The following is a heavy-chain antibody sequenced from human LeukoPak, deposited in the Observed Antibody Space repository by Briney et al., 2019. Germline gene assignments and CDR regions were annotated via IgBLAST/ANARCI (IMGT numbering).Heavy chain of an antibody. CDR1: GFTFSSYW. J-gene: IGHJ3*02. CDR3: ARDGLPAARDI. Sequence: PGGSLRLSCAASGFTFSSYWIHWVRQAPGKGLVWVSRINTDGSSTSYADSVKGRFTISRDNAKNTLYLQMNSLRAEDTAVYYCARDGLPAARDIWGQGTMVTVSS. V-gene: IGHV3-74*01. CDR2: INTDGSST. D-gene: IGHD6-6*01.